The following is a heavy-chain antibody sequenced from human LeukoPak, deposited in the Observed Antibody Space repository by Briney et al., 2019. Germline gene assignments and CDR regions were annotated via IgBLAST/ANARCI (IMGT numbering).Heavy chain of an antibody. CDR3: ARVGTYYDFWSGYPNTFDY. CDR2: ISYDGSNK. CDR1: GFTFSSYG. J-gene: IGHJ4*02. V-gene: IGHV3-30*03. Sequence: GGSLRLSCAASGFTFSSYGMHWVRQAPGKGLEWVAVISYDGSNKYYADSVKGRFTISRDNSKNTLYLQMNSLRAEDTAVYYCARVGTYYDFWSGYPNTFDYWGQGTLVTVSS. D-gene: IGHD3-3*01.